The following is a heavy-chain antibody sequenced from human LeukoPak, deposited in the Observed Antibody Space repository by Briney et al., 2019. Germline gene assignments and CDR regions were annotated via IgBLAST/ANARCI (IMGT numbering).Heavy chain of an antibody. D-gene: IGHD3-10*01. CDR1: AYTFTSYG. J-gene: IGHJ5*02. V-gene: IGHV1-18*04. CDR2: ISAYNGNT. Sequence: ASVKVSCKASAYTFTSYGISGVRQAPGQGLEWMGWISAYNGNTNYAQKLQGRVTLTTDTSTSTAYMELRSLRSDDTAVYYCARPTPGYYYGSGSYYPPNWFDPWGQGTLVTVSS. CDR3: ARPTPGYYYGSGSYYPPNWFDP.